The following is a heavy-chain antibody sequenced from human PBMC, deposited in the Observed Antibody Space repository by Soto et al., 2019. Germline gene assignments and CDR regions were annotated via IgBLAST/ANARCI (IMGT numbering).Heavy chain of an antibody. CDR3: GRDVITMSMGVVRQVDL. D-gene: IGHD2-21*01. V-gene: IGHV4-30-4*01. J-gene: IGHJ5*02. CDR1: GGSISSGAYY. Sequence: QVQLQEAGPGVVKPSQTLSPICTVSGGSISSGAYYWTWIRRTPGKGLEYIGYIYPRGDTYYNPSLKRRVTISVDTSNNQFSLRLTSVTAADTAVYYCGRDVITMSMGVVRQVDLLGEGTLVTVAS. CDR2: IYPRGDT.